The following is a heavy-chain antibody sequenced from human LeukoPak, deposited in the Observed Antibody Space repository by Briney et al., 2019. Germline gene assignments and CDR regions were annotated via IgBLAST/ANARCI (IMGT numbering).Heavy chain of an antibody. J-gene: IGHJ4*02. CDR2: ISYDGSNK. CDR1: GFTFSSYA. Sequence: GGSLRLSCAASGFTFSSYAMHWVRQAPGKGLEWVAVISYDGSNKYYADSVKGRFTISRDDSKNTLYLQMNSLRAEDTAVYYCAENCGYCSGGSCGPSGYWGQGTLVTVSS. CDR3: AENCGYCSGGSCGPSGY. V-gene: IGHV3-30-3*01. D-gene: IGHD2-15*01.